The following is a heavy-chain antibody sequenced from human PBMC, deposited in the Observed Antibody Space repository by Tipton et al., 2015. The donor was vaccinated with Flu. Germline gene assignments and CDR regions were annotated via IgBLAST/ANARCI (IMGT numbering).Heavy chain of an antibody. CDR2: ISSNSGNI. J-gene: IGHJ4*02. D-gene: IGHD2-15*01. Sequence: SLRLSCAASGFTFDDYAMHWVRQAPGKGLEWVSGISSNSGNIGYADSVRGRFTISRDNSKNTLYLQMNSLRAEDTAVYYCARVSGGGYYFDYWGQGTLVTVSS. CDR3: ARVSGGGYYFDY. CDR1: GFTFDDYA. V-gene: IGHV3-9*01.